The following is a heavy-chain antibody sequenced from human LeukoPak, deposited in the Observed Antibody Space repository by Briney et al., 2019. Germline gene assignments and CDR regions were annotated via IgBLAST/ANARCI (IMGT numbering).Heavy chain of an antibody. Sequence: GGSLRLSCAASGFTFSSYAMHWVRRAPGKGLEWVAVISYDGSNKYYADSVKGRFTISRDNSKNTLYLQMNSLRAEDTAVYYCFGQGYYFDYWGQGTLVTVPS. CDR1: GFTFSSYA. J-gene: IGHJ4*02. V-gene: IGHV3-30*04. CDR3: FGQGYYFDY. CDR2: ISYDGSNK. D-gene: IGHD3/OR15-3a*01.